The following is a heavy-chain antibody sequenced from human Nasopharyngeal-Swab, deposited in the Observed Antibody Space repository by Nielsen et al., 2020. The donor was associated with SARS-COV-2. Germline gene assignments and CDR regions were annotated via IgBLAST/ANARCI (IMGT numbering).Heavy chain of an antibody. CDR2: ISGSGGSA. CDR3: AKVLGSSWYSNDWYFDL. V-gene: IGHV3-23*01. Sequence: WIRQPPGKGLEWVSAISGSGGSAYYADPVKGRFTISRDNSKNTLYLQMNSRRAEDTAVYYCAKVLGSSWYSNDWYFDLWGRGTLVTVSS. J-gene: IGHJ2*01. D-gene: IGHD6-13*01.